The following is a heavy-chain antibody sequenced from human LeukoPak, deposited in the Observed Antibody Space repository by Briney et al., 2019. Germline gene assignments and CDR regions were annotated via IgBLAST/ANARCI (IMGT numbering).Heavy chain of an antibody. CDR1: GFTFSSYA. CDR2: ISYDGSNK. J-gene: IGHJ4*02. Sequence: GGSLRLSCAASGFTFSSYAMHWVRQAPGKGLEWVAVISYDGSNKYYADSVKGRFTISRDNSKNTLYLQMNSLRAEDTAVYYCARDTPPYYDILTGYLDYWGQETLVTVSS. D-gene: IGHD3-9*01. V-gene: IGHV3-30-3*01. CDR3: ARDTPPYYDILTGYLDY.